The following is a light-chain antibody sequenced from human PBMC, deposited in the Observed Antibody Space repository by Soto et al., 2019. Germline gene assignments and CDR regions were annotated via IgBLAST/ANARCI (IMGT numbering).Light chain of an antibody. CDR3: AAWDDSLNGPGYV. J-gene: IGLJ1*01. CDR1: SSNIGSNT. Sequence: QSVLTQPPSASGTPGQRVTISCSGSSSNIGSNTVNLYQQLPGTAPKLLIYSNNQRPSGVPDRFSGSKSGTSASLAISGLQSEDEADYYCAAWDDSLNGPGYVFGTGTKLTVL. V-gene: IGLV1-44*01. CDR2: SNN.